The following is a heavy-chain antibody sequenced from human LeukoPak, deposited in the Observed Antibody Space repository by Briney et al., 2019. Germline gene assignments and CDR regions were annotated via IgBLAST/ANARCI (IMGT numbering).Heavy chain of an antibody. CDR1: GLTFSSYE. D-gene: IGHD1-1*01. J-gene: IGHJ4*02. CDR3: ARSDLNYFSNDFDY. V-gene: IGHV3-48*03. Sequence: PGGSLRLSCAASGLTFSSYEMNWVREAPGKGLEWVSYISSSGSPMYYADSVRGRFTISRDNAKNSLYLQMNSLRDEDTAVYYCARSDLNYFSNDFDYWGQGTLVTVSS. CDR2: ISSSGSPM.